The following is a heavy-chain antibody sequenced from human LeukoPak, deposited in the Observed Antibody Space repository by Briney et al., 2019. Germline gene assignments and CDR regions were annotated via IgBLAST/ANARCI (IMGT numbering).Heavy chain of an antibody. CDR2: IYYSGST. CDR1: GGSISSGDYY. J-gene: IGHJ4*02. CDR3: ARHNYDSSAYDY. D-gene: IGHD3-22*01. V-gene: IGHV4-30-4*08. Sequence: SETLSLTCTVSGGSISSGDYYWSWIRQPPGKGLEWIGYIYYSGSTYYNPSLKSRVTLSVDTSKNQFSLKLSSVTAAGTAVYYCARHNYDSSAYDYWGQGTLVTVSS.